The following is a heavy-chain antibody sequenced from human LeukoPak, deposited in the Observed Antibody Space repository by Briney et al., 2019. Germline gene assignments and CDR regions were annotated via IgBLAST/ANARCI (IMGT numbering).Heavy chain of an antibody. D-gene: IGHD6-6*01. CDR1: GYTFTTYG. CDR2: ISAYNGNT. J-gene: IGHJ2*01. CDR3: ARESEYSSSVVTDC. Sequence: ASVKVSCTASGYTFTTYGISWVRQAPGQGLEWMGWISAYNGNTNYAQKVQGRVTMTRDTSTSTAYMELRSLTSDDTAVYYCARESEYSSSVVTDCWGGGTLVTVSS. V-gene: IGHV1-18*01.